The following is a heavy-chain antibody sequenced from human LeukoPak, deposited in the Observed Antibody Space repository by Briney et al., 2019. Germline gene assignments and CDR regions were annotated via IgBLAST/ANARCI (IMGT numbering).Heavy chain of an antibody. CDR1: GFTFSSYA. J-gene: IGHJ4*02. D-gene: IGHD5-18*01. CDR3: AKGTRGYSYGFVSDY. V-gene: IGHV3-23*01. Sequence: GGSLRLSCAASGFTFSSYAMSWVRQAPGKGLGWVSAISGSGGSTYYADSVKGRFTISRDNSKNTLYLQMNSLRAEDTAVYYCAKGTRGYSYGFVSDYWGQGTLVTVSS. CDR2: ISGSGGST.